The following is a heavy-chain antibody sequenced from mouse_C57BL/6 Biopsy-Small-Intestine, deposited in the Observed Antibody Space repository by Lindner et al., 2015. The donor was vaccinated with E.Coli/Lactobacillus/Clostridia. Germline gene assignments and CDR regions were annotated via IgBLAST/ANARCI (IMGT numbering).Heavy chain of an antibody. CDR3: ARSQIYDGYYFYYAMDY. CDR1: GYTFTSYD. J-gene: IGHJ4*01. Sequence: VQLQGSGPELVKPGASVKLSCKASGYTFTSYDINWVKQRPGQGLEWIGWIYPRDGSTKYNEKFKGKATLTVDTSSSTAYMELHSLTSEDSAVYFCARSQIYDGYYFYYAMDYWGQGTSVTVSS. CDR2: IYPRDGST. D-gene: IGHD2-3*01. V-gene: IGHV1-85*01.